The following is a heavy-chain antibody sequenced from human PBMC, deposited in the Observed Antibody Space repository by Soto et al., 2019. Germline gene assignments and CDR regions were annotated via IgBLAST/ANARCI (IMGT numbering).Heavy chain of an antibody. D-gene: IGHD1-20*01. J-gene: IGHJ4*02. CDR3: ARMLIKWNNIDN. V-gene: IGHV2-70*17. CDR1: GFSLTTSGTC. CDR2: IDWDDDK. Sequence: SGPTLVNPTQTLRLTCTFSGFSLTTSGTCVSWIRQPPGKALEWLARIDWDDDKFYNTSLKTRLTISKDTSKNQVVLTMTNMDPVDTATYYCARMLIKWNNIDNWGQGTLVTVSS.